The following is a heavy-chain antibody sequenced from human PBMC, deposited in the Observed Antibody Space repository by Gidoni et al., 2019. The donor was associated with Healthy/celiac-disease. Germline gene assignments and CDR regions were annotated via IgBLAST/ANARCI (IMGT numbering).Heavy chain of an antibody. CDR1: GVTFSSYA. J-gene: IGHJ4*02. Sequence: EVQLLESGGGLVQPGGSLRLSCAAAGVTFSSYAMSWVRQAPGKGLGWVSAISGSGGSTYYADSVKGRFTISRDNSKNTLYLQMNSLRAEDTAVYYCARSPLRGVTPTIFDYWGQGTLVTVSS. V-gene: IGHV3-23*01. CDR2: ISGSGGST. CDR3: ARSPLRGVTPTIFDY. D-gene: IGHD3-10*01.